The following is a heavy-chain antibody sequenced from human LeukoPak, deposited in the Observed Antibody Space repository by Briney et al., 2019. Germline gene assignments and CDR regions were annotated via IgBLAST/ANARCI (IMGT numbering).Heavy chain of an antibody. CDR3: AKDLNYYGDFLDY. V-gene: IGHV3-30*18. CDR2: ISYDGTNK. D-gene: IGHD4-17*01. CDR1: GFTFSSCG. J-gene: IGHJ4*02. Sequence: GGSLRLSCAASGFTFSSCGMHWVRQAPGKGLEWVAVISYDGTNKYYADSVKGRFTISRDNSKNTLYLQMNSLRAEDTAVYYCAKDLNYYGDFLDYWGQGTLVTVSS.